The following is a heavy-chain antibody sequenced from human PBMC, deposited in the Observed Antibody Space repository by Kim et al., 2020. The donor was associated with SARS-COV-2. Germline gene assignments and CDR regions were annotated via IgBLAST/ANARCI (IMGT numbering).Heavy chain of an antibody. D-gene: IGHD3-3*01. CDR3: ARGNYDFWSGYRYNWFDP. Sequence: SRLTISVDRSKNQFSLKLSSVTAADTAVYYCARGNYDFWSGYRYNWFDPWGQGTLVTVSS. J-gene: IGHJ5*02. V-gene: IGHV4-30-2*01.